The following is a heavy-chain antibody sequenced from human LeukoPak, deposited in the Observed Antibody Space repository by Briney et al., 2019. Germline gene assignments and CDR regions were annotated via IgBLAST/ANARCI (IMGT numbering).Heavy chain of an antibody. CDR1: GGSISSSSYY. D-gene: IGHD3-22*01. J-gene: IGHJ4*02. Sequence: TSETLSLTCTVSGGSISSSSYYGGWIRQPPGKGLEWIGSIYYSGSTYYNPSLKSRGTISVYTSKNQFSLKLSSVTAADTAVYYCARRVFYYDSSGNFDYWGQGTLVTVSS. CDR2: IYYSGST. CDR3: ARRVFYYDSSGNFDY. V-gene: IGHV4-39*01.